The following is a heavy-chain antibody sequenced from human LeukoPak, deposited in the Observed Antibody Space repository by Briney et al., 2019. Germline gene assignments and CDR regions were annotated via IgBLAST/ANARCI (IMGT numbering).Heavy chain of an antibody. CDR1: GGTFSSYA. CDR3: ASTRRTAMPSYYFDY. V-gene: IGHV1-69*05. CDR2: IIPIFCTA. Sequence: SVKVSCKASGGTFSSYAISWVRQAPGQGREWMGGIIPIFCTANYAQKFQGSVTITTDASTSTDYMALSSLRSEDTAVYYCASTRRTAMPSYYFDYWGQGTLVTVSS. J-gene: IGHJ4*02. D-gene: IGHD5-18*01.